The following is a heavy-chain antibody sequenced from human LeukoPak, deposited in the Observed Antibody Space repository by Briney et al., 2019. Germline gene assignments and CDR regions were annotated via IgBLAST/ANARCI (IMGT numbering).Heavy chain of an antibody. CDR1: GFTFSNFW. D-gene: IGHD3-22*01. CDR3: ARGYFDSSGYPYLGY. J-gene: IGHJ4*02. Sequence: GGSLRLSCAASGFTFSNFWMHWIRQAPGKGLVWVSRINSDGSSTTHADSVKGRFTISRDNAKDTLYLQMNSLRAEDTAVYYCARGYFDSSGYPYLGYWGQGTLVTVSS. CDR2: INSDGSST. V-gene: IGHV3-74*01.